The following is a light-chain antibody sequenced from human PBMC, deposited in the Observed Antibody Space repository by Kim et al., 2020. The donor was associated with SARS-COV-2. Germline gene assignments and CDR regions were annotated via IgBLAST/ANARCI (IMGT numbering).Light chain of an antibody. CDR3: QQSDSTRFT. V-gene: IGKV1-39*01. J-gene: IGKJ3*01. CDR1: QNINRY. Sequence: ASVGDRVTNTCRASQNINRYLNWYQQKPGKAPKLLIYAASNLQSGVPSRFSGSGSGTDFTLTINSLQLEDFATYYCQQSDSTRFTFGPGTKVDIK. CDR2: AAS.